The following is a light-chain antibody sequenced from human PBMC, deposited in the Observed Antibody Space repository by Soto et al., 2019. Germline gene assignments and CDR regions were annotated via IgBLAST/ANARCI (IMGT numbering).Light chain of an antibody. Sequence: DIVMTQSPDSLAVSLGERATINCKSSQSLLYSPKNKNYLAWYQQKPGQPPKLLIYWASTRGSGVPDRFSGSGSGTDFPLTISSLQAEDVAIYYCQQYYSTPAVTFGGGTKVEIK. J-gene: IGKJ4*01. CDR1: QSLLYSPKNKNY. CDR2: WAS. V-gene: IGKV4-1*01. CDR3: QQYYSTPAVT.